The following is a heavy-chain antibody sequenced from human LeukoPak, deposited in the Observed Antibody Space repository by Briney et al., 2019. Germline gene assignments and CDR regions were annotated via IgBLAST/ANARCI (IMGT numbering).Heavy chain of an antibody. CDR1: RGSIRTADYY. D-gene: IGHD6-13*01. V-gene: IGHV4-39*01. J-gene: IGHJ5*01. CDR3: VRTSSWYAGAWFDS. CDR2: IYFSGTP. Sequence: PSETLSLTCTVSRGSIRTADYYWAWVRQPPGEGLEWLGSIYFSGTPYFNPSLKSRVAVSIDTSKNQFSLKVTSVNASDTAVYFCVRTSSWYAGAWFDSWGQGTLVTVSS.